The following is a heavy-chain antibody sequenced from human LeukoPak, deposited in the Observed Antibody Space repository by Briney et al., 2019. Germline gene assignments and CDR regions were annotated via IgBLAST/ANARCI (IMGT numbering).Heavy chain of an antibody. Sequence: PGGSLRLSCAASGFTFSSYAMSWVRQAPGKGLEWVSAISGSGGSTYYADSVKGRFTISRDNSKNTLYLQMNSLRAEDTAVYYCAKGVGYYDSSGYLYWDYYYYMDVWGKGTTVTVSS. CDR1: GFTFSSYA. CDR2: ISGSGGST. D-gene: IGHD3-22*01. CDR3: AKGVGYYDSSGYLYWDYYYYMDV. J-gene: IGHJ6*03. V-gene: IGHV3-23*01.